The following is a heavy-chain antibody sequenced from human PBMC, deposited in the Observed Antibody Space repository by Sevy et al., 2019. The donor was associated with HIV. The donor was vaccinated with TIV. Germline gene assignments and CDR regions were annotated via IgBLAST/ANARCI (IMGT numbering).Heavy chain of an antibody. Sequence: GESLKISCKSSGYNFNTDWIGWVRQMPGKGLDWMGIIYPGDSDTRYSPSFQGHITISADKSISTAFVQWNSLKASDTAMYYCASAGRPTRGFDSWGQGTMVTVSS. J-gene: IGHJ4*02. V-gene: IGHV5-51*01. D-gene: IGHD1-26*01. CDR3: ASAGRPTRGFDS. CDR1: GYNFNTDW. CDR2: IYPGDSDT.